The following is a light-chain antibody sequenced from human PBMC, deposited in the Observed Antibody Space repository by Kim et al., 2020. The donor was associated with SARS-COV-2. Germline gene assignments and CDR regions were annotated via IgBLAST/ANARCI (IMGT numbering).Light chain of an antibody. CDR2: KAS. CDR3: QKYNTYPWT. V-gene: IGKV1-5*03. CDR1: QSVISW. J-gene: IGKJ1*01. Sequence: DIQMTQSPSTLSASVGDRVTITCRASQSVISWVAWYQQKPGQAPKFLIYKASALESGVPSRFSGSGSGTEFTLTISSLQPDDFATYYCQKYNTYPWTFGQGTTVDIK.